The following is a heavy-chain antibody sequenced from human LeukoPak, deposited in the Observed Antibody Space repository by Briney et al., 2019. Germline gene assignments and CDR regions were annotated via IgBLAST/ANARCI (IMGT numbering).Heavy chain of an antibody. CDR2: INHSGST. V-gene: IGHV4-34*01. CDR1: GGSFSGYY. D-gene: IGHD2-2*02. CDR3: ARLGVVVPAAIYYYYYYGMDV. Sequence: SETPSLTCAVYGGSFSGYYWSWIRQPPGRGLEWIGEINHSGSTNYNPSLKSRVTISVDTSKNQFSLKLSSVTAADTAVYYCARLGVVVPAAIYYYYYYGMDVWGQGTTVTVSS. J-gene: IGHJ6*02.